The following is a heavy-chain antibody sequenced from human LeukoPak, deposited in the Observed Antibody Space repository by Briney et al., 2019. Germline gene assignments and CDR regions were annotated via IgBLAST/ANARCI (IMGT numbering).Heavy chain of an antibody. D-gene: IGHD3-10*01. CDR2: IYSGGST. Sequence: GGSLRLSCAASGFTVSSNYMSWVRQAPGKGLEWVSVIYSGGSTYYADSVKGRFTISRDNSKNTLYLQMNILRAEDTAVYYCARDSGTMVRGARGFDPWGQGTLVTVSS. CDR1: GFTVSSNY. J-gene: IGHJ5*02. V-gene: IGHV3-66*02. CDR3: ARDSGTMVRGARGFDP.